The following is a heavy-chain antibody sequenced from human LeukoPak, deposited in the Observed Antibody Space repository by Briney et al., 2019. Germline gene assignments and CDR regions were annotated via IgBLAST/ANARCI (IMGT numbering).Heavy chain of an antibody. Sequence: SVKVSCKASGGTFSSYAISWVRQAPGQGLEWMGGIIPIFGTANYAQKFQGRVTITTDESTSTAYMELSSLRSEDTAVYYCARDGGVHEYWFDPWGQGTLVTVSP. V-gene: IGHV1-69*05. CDR2: IIPIFGTA. CDR3: ARDGGVHEYWFDP. CDR1: GGTFSSYA. D-gene: IGHD5/OR15-5a*01. J-gene: IGHJ5*02.